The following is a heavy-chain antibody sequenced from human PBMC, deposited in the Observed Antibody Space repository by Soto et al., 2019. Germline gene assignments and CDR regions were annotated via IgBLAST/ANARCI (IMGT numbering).Heavy chain of an antibody. CDR3: ARMASFSSLNWFDP. CDR2: MNPGSGDT. Sequence: QVQLVQSGAELKKPGASVRVSCKASGYTFTNNDVTWVRQATGQGLEWMGWMNPGSGDTGYAQKFQGRVTMTRDISIATAYMELSSLRSEDTAIYYCARMASFSSLNWFDPWGQGTLVTVSS. CDR1: GYTFTNND. V-gene: IGHV1-8*01. J-gene: IGHJ5*01. D-gene: IGHD3-16*02.